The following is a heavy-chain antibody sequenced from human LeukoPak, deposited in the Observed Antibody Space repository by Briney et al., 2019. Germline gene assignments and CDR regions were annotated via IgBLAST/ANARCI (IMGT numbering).Heavy chain of an antibody. J-gene: IGHJ4*02. CDR3: ARQRYSGYDY. V-gene: IGHV3-53*01. CDR1: GFTVSSNY. CDR2: IYSGDST. D-gene: IGHD5-12*01. Sequence: GGSLRLSCAASGFTVSSNYMSWVRQAPGKGLEWVSVIYSGDSTYYADSVKGRFTISRDNSNNTLYLQMNSLRAEDTAVYYCARQRYSGYDYWGQGTLVTVSS.